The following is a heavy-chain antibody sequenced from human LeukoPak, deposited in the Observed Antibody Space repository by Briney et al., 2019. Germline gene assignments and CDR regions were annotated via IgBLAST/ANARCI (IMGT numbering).Heavy chain of an antibody. CDR1: GFTFSSYS. J-gene: IGHJ4*02. V-gene: IGHV3-21*01. D-gene: IGHD4-17*01. CDR3: ARENGDYSPFDC. CDR2: ISSSSSYI. Sequence: GGSLRLSCAASGFTFSSYSMNWVRQAPGKGLEWVSSISSSSSYIYYADSVKGRFTISRDNAKNSLYLQMNSLRAEDTAVYYCARENGDYSPFDCWGQGTLVTVSS.